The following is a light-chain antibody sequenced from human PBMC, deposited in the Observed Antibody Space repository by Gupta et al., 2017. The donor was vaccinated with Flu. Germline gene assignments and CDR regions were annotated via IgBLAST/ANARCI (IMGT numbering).Light chain of an antibody. CDR3: ASWDDSLNGPV. Sequence: QSVLNQPPSASETPGQGATISCSGTGSTIGSNPVNWYQQVPGTAPKLLIFSNSQRPSGVPGRFSGSKSDTSASLAISGLQSEDEADFYCASWDDSLNGPVFGEGTKLTVL. CDR1: GSTIGSNP. J-gene: IGLJ3*02. CDR2: SNS. V-gene: IGLV1-44*01.